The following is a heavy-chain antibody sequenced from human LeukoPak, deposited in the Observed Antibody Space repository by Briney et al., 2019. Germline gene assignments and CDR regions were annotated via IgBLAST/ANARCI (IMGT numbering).Heavy chain of an antibody. J-gene: IGHJ3*02. CDR3: ASGSSGYYPDDAFDI. V-gene: IGHV3-21*01. D-gene: IGHD3-22*01. CDR1: GFTLSSYS. CDR2: ISSSSSYI. Sequence: GGSLRLSCAASGFTLSSYSMNWVRQAPGKGLEWVSSISSSSSYIYYADSVKGRFTISRDNAKNSLYLQMNSLRAEDTAVYYCASGSSGYYPDDAFDIWGQGTMVTVSS.